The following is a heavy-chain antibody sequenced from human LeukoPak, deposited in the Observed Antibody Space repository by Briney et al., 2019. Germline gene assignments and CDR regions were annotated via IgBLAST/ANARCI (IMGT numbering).Heavy chain of an antibody. CDR2: IQTTGRT. CDR3: ARGVQVRGGSTFVYQYYYMDV. D-gene: IGHD3-10*01. J-gene: IGHJ6*03. V-gene: IGHV4-59*10. CDR1: GFTFSNAW. Sequence: PGGSLRLSCAASGFTFSNAWMSWVRQAPGKGLEWVGRIQTTGRTHYKPSLKSRVTMSVDTSKKQFSLKLTSVTAADTAVYYCARGVQVRGGSTFVYQYYYMDVWGRGTTVTVSS.